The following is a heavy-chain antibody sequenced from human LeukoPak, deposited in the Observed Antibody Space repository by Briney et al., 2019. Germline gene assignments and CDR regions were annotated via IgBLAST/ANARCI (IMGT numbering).Heavy chain of an antibody. V-gene: IGHV3-30-3*01. J-gene: IGHJ3*02. Sequence: GRSLRLSCAASGFTFSSYAMHWVRQAPGKGLEWVAVISYDGSNKYYADSVKGRFTISRDNSKNTLYLQMNSLRAEDTAVYYCEALHDAFDIWGQGTMVTVSS. CDR1: GFTFSSYA. CDR2: ISYDGSNK. CDR3: EALHDAFDI.